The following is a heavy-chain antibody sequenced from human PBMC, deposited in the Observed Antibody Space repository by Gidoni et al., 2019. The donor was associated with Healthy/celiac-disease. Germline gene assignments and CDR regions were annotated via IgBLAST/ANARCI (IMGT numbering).Heavy chain of an antibody. CDR2: TYYSRST. D-gene: IGHD6-13*01. Sequence: LQLQESGPGLVKASENLSRTCTVSGCSISSSSYYWGWIRQPSGKWLEWIGSTYYSRSTYSIPSLTSRGTISVDPSKNQFSLTLSSVTAAATAVYYCARGVIAASGFDYWGQGTLVTVSS. CDR1: GCSISSSSYY. V-gene: IGHV4-39*01. J-gene: IGHJ4*02. CDR3: ARGVIAASGFDY.